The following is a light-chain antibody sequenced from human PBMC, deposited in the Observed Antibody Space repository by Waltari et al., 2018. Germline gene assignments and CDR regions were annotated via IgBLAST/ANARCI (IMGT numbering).Light chain of an antibody. CDR3: AAWDDSLSGWV. V-gene: IGLV1-47*01. Sequence: QSVLTQPPSASGTPGQRVTISCSGSSSNIGSNYVYWYQQLPGRAPKLLTYRNKQRPSGVPDRFSGSKSGTSASLAISGLRSEDEADYYCAAWDDSLSGWVFGGGTKLTVL. CDR2: RNK. CDR1: SSNIGSNY. J-gene: IGLJ3*02.